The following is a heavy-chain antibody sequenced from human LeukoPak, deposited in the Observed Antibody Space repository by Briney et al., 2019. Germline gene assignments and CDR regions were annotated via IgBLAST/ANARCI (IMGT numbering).Heavy chain of an antibody. CDR2: MRPSSGKA. J-gene: IGHJ5*02. V-gene: IGHV1-8*01. Sequence: ASVTVSCKASGYTFTNYVIIWVRQATGQGPEWVGWMRPSSGKAGYGQKFQGRVTMTRNTSTYTANMELSSLRSDDTAVYYCAREGDDYVWGSSRSDWFDAWGQGTLVTVSS. CDR3: AREGDDYVWGSSRSDWFDA. D-gene: IGHD3-16*02. CDR1: GYTFTNYV.